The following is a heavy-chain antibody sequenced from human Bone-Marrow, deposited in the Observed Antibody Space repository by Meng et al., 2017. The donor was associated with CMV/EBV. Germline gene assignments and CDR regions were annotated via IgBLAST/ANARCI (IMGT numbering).Heavy chain of an antibody. CDR1: GYTFTTYD. J-gene: IGHJ6*02. Sequence: ASVKVSCKASGYTFTTYDINWVRQATGQGLEWMGWMNPNSGNTGYAQKFQGRVTMTRSTSETTAYMELSSLTSEDTAVYYCARGYDYDFWSGYLPPGGGDYYYYYGMDVWGQGTTVTVSS. D-gene: IGHD3-3*01. V-gene: IGHV1-8*01. CDR3: ARGYDYDFWSGYLPPGGGDYYYYYGMDV. CDR2: MNPNSGNT.